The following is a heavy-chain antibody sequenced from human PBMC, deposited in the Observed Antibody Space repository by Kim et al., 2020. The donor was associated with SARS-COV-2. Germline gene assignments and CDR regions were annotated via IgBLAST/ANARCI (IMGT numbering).Heavy chain of an antibody. V-gene: IGHV6-1*01. D-gene: IGHD6-19*01. J-gene: IGHJ5*02. CDR1: GDSVSSNSAA. CDR3: ARVTQWLVKDKGWFDP. CDR2: TYYRSKWYN. Sequence: SQTLSLTCAISGDSVSSNSAAWNWIRQSPSRGLEWLGRTYYRSKWYNDYAVSVKSRITINPDTSKNQFSLQLNSVTPEDTSVYYCARVTQWLVKDKGWFDPWGQGTLVTVSS.